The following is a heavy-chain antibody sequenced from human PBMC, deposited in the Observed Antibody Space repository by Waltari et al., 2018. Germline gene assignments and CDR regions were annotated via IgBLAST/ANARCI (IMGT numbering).Heavy chain of an antibody. Sequence: EVQLVESGGVVVQPGGSLRLSCAASGFTLDDYAMHWVRRAPWKGLEWVSLISWDGGSTYYADSVKGRFTISRDNSKNSLYLQMNSLRAEDTALYYCAKEYRDFWSGYYTRDAFDIWGQGTMVTVSS. CDR3: AKEYRDFWSGYYTRDAFDI. V-gene: IGHV3-43D*03. CDR1: GFTLDDYA. J-gene: IGHJ3*02. CDR2: ISWDGGST. D-gene: IGHD3-3*01.